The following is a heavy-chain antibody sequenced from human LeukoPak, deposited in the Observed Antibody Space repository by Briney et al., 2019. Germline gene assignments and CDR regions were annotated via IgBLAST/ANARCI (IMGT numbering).Heavy chain of an antibody. Sequence: SETLSLTCTVSGGSISSYYWSWIRQPPGKGLEWIGYIYYSGSTNYNPSLKSRVTISVDTSKNQFSLKLSSVTAADTAVYYCASASRIAAAVPDYWGQGTLVTVSS. CDR3: ASASRIAAAVPDY. V-gene: IGHV4-59*08. CDR1: GGSISSYY. D-gene: IGHD6-13*01. J-gene: IGHJ4*02. CDR2: IYYSGST.